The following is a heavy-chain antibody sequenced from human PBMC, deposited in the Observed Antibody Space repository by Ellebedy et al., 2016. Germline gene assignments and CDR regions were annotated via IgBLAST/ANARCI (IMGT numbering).Heavy chain of an antibody. J-gene: IGHJ4*02. CDR3: AKGTMDYLHH. V-gene: IGHV3-9*01. CDR2: ISWNSAAI. CDR1: GFTFADYA. D-gene: IGHD3-10*01. Sequence: SLKISCATSGFTFADYALHWVRQVPGKGLEWVSGISWNSAAIGYGEAVKGRFTISRDSAKNYLYLQMNSLRVEDTALYFCAKGTMDYLHHWGQGTLVTVSS.